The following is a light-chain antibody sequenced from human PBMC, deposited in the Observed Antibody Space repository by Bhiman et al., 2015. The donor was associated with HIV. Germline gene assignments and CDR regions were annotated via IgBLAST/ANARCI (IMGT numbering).Light chain of an antibody. J-gene: IGLJ1*01. CDR1: SSNIGKNY. Sequence: QSVLTQPPSVSAAPGQKVNISCSGSSSNIGKNYVSWYQQIPGTSPQSPHLMKIISDPQGSLTDSQAPSLARQPPWASPDSRTGDEADYYCATWDSSLSSVFGSGTKVTVL. CDR2: KI. CDR3: ATWDSSLSSV. V-gene: IGLV1-51*02.